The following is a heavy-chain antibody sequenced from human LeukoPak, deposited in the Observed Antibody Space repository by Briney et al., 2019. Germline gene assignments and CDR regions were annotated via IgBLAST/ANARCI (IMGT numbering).Heavy chain of an antibody. CDR1: GYTFAKYW. CDR2: IYPCDSDT. V-gene: IGHV5-51*01. CDR3: ARRHRGGHFDY. J-gene: IGHJ4*02. Sequence: GESLKISCQASGYTFAKYWIGWVRQMPGKGLEWMGIIYPCDSDTRYSPSFQGQVTISADKSISTAYLQWSSLKASDTAMYYCARRHRGGHFDYWGQGTLVTVSS. D-gene: IGHD3-10*01.